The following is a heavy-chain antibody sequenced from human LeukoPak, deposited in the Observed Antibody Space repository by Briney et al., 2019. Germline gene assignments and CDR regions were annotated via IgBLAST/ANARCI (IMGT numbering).Heavy chain of an antibody. CDR2: IYPGDYET. CDR3: AIPPGYCGNDCSFDH. J-gene: IGHJ4*02. Sequence: GESLKISCEGSGYRFSNYWIGWVRPMPGKGLEGMGIIYPGDYETRYSPSFQGLVTISVDKSISTAYLQWSSLKASDTAMYYCAIPPGYCGNDCSFDHWGQGTLVTVSS. CDR1: GYRFSNYW. V-gene: IGHV5-51*01. D-gene: IGHD2-21*02.